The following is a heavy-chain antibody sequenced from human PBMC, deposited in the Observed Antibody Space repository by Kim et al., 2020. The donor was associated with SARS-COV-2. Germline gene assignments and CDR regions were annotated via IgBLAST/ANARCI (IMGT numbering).Heavy chain of an antibody. V-gene: IGHV3-23*01. CDR2: ISGSGDRT. CDR1: GFTFSSYA. CDR3: AKGVGYCSRISCYIYF. J-gene: IGHJ4*01. D-gene: IGHD2-2*02. Sequence: GGSLRLSCGASGFTFSSYAMIWVRQAPGKGLEWVSSISGSGDRTFYADSVKGRFTISRDNSKNTLYLQMNSLRADDTALYYCAKGVGYCSRISCYIYF.